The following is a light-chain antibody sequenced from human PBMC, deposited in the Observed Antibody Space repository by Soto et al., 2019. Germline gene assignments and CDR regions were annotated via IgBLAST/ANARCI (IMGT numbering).Light chain of an antibody. CDR1: SSDVGSYNR. J-gene: IGLJ1*01. V-gene: IGLV2-18*02. Sequence: QSVLTQPPSVSGSPGQSGTISCTGTSSDVGSYNRVSWYQQPPGTAPKLMIYEVSNRPSGVPDRFSGSKSGNTASLTISGLQAEDEADYYCSTYTSRSTLFVFGTGTKVTVL. CDR2: EVS. CDR3: STYTSRSTLFV.